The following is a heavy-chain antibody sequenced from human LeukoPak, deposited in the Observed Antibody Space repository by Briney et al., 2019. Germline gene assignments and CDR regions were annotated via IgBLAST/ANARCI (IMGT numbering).Heavy chain of an antibody. D-gene: IGHD3-10*01. CDR3: AMRGFGESYYNYYGMDV. Sequence: GRSLRLSCAASGFTFSSYAMHWVRQAPGRGLEWVAVISYDGSNKYYADSMKGRFTISRDNSKNTLYLQMNSLRAEDTAVYYCAMRGFGESYYNYYGMDVWGQGTTVTVSS. J-gene: IGHJ6*02. V-gene: IGHV3-30-3*01. CDR2: ISYDGSNK. CDR1: GFTFSSYA.